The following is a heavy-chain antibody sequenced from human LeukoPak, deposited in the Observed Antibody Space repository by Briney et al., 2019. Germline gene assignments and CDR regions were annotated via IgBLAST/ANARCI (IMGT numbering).Heavy chain of an antibody. D-gene: IGHD5-18*01. J-gene: IGHJ4*02. CDR3: ARVYRTIRGYSYVVDY. CDR1: GYTFTGYY. Sequence: ASVKVSCKASGYTFTGYYMHWVRQAPGQGLERMGWINPNSGGTNYAQKFQGRVTMTRDTSISTAYMELSRLRPDDTAVYYCARVYRTIRGYSYVVDYWGQGTLVTVSS. V-gene: IGHV1-2*02. CDR2: INPNSGGT.